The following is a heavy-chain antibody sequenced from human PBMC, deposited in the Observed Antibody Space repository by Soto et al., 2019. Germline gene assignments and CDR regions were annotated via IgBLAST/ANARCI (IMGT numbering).Heavy chain of an antibody. CDR2: MSYDGSNK. D-gene: IGHD6-19*01. CDR1: GFTFSSYA. J-gene: IGHJ4*01. Sequence: QVQLVESGGGVVQPGRSLRLSCAASGFTFSSYAMHWVRQAPGKGLEWVAVMSYDGSNKYYADSVKGRFTISRDNSKNPLFLQMNSLGAAVTAVSYCARDNSRYSRGWHNRHFDYWVHGTLCTVSA. CDR3: ARDNSRYSRGWHNRHFDY. V-gene: IGHV3-30-3*01.